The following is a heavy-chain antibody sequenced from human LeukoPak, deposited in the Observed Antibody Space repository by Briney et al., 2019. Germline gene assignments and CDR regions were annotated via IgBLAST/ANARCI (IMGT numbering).Heavy chain of an antibody. CDR3: AKDDAWLRFGE. CDR1: GFTFSSYW. V-gene: IGHV3-7*03. J-gene: IGHJ4*02. Sequence: GGSLRLSCAASGFTFSSYWMSWVRQAPGKGLEWVANIKQDGSEKYYVDSVKGRFTISRDNAKNSLYLQVISLTAEDTAVYYCAKDDAWLRFGEWSQGTLVTVSS. CDR2: IKQDGSEK. D-gene: IGHD3-10*01.